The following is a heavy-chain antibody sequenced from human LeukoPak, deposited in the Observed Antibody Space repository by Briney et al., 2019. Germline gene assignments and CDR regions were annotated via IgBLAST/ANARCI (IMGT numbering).Heavy chain of an antibody. Sequence: GGSLRLSCAASGFTFSTYWMHWVRHAPGKGLVWASRINNDESSTTYADSVKGRFTISRDNAKNTLYLQMNSLRAEDTAVYYCARDRGGGNPPDYWGQGTLVTVSS. D-gene: IGHD4-23*01. J-gene: IGHJ4*02. CDR1: GFTFSTYW. CDR2: INNDESST. CDR3: ARDRGGGNPPDY. V-gene: IGHV3-74*01.